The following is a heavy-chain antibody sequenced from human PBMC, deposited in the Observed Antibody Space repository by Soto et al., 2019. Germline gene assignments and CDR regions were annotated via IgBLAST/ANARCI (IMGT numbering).Heavy chain of an antibody. D-gene: IGHD6-19*01. Sequence: GGSLRLSCAASGFTFSSYSMNWVRQAPGKGLEWVSSISSSSSYIYYADSVKGRFTISRDNAKNSLYLQMNSLRAEDTAVYYCARDREVADYYYYGMDVWGQGTTVTVS. V-gene: IGHV3-21*01. CDR2: ISSSSSYI. CDR3: ARDREVADYYYYGMDV. J-gene: IGHJ6*02. CDR1: GFTFSSYS.